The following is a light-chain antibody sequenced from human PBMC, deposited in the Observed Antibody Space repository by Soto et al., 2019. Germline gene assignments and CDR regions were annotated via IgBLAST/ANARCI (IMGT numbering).Light chain of an antibody. J-gene: IGLJ3*02. CDR1: SSDFGDDKY. Sequence: QSALTQPASVSGSPGQSITMSCTGSSSDFGDDKYVTWYQQQPGKGPNLLIYGVSKRPSGVSNRLSGSKSGITASLTISGLQLEDDADYICGSFTTNRIWVFGGGTKLTVL. CDR2: GVS. V-gene: IGLV2-14*01. CDR3: GSFTTNRIWV.